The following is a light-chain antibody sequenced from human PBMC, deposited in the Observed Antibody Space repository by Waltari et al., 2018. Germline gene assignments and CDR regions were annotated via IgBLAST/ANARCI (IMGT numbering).Light chain of an antibody. CDR2: EVN. J-gene: IGLJ2*01. V-gene: IGLV2-8*01. CDR3: SSYAGSNNYVV. CDR1: SSDLGGYNY. Sequence: QSALTQPPSASGSPGQSVTISCTGPSSDLGGYNYVSWYQQHPGKAPKLMIYEVNKRPSGVPDRFSGSKSGNTASLTVSGLQAEDEADYYCSSYAGSNNYVVFGGGTKLTVL.